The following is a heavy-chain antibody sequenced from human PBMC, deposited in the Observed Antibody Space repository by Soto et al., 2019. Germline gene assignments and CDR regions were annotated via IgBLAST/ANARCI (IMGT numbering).Heavy chain of an antibody. D-gene: IGHD3-22*01. Sequence: ASVKVSCKASGYTFNRYAISWVRQAPGQGLEWMGWISAYNGNTNYAQKLQGRVTMTTDTSTSTAYIELRSLRSDDTAVYYCARLYYYDTSGYYYGEDYWGQ. V-gene: IGHV1-18*01. CDR1: GYTFNRYA. CDR2: ISAYNGNT. J-gene: IGHJ4*01. CDR3: ARLYYYDTSGYYYGEDY.